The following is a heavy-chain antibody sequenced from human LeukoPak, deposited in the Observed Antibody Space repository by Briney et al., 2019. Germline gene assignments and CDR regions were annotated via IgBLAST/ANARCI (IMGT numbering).Heavy chain of an antibody. D-gene: IGHD6-19*01. CDR3: ARGMSIAVAGTLGVFDY. CDR1: GFTFSSYS. V-gene: IGHV3-21*01. CDR2: ISSSSSYI. J-gene: IGHJ4*02. Sequence: PGGSLRLSCAASGFTFSSYSMNWVRQAPGKGLEWVSSISSSSSYIYYAASVKGRFTISRDNAKNSLYLQMNSLRAEDTAVYYCARGMSIAVAGTLGVFDYWGQGTLVTVSS.